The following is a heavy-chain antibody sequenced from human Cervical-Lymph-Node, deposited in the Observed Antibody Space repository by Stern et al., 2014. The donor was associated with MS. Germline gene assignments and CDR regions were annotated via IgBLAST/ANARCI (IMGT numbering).Heavy chain of an antibody. Sequence: QVQVGQSVAEVKKPGSSVKVSCKASGGTFSSYAISWARQAPGQGLEWMGGIIPIFGTANCAQKFQGRVTITADKSTSTAYMELSSLRSEDTAVYYCARDVSVAGAQTFDYWGQGTLVTVSS. CDR3: ARDVSVAGAQTFDY. CDR2: IIPIFGTA. V-gene: IGHV1-69*06. D-gene: IGHD6-19*01. J-gene: IGHJ4*02. CDR1: GGTFSSYA.